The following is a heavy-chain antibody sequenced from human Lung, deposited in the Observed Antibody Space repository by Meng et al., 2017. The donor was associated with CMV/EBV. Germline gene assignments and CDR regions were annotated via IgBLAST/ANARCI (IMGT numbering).Heavy chain of an antibody. CDR1: GYTFTGYY. Sequence: ASXXVSXKASGYTFTGYYIHWVRQAPGQGLEWMGWINPHSGDTKYAQSFQGRVSVTRDTSVSIAYMELSSLRSDDAAVYYCVRSRSGSYSLYFYGLDVWVQGTXVTVSS. CDR3: VRSRSGSYSLYFYGLDV. D-gene: IGHD3-10*01. CDR2: INPHSGDT. V-gene: IGHV1-2*02. J-gene: IGHJ6*02.